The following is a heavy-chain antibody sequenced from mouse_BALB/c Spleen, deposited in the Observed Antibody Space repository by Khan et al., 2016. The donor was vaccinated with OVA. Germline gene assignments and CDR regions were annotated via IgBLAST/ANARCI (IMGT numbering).Heavy chain of an antibody. Sequence: DLVKPGTSVKLSCKASGYTFTSYWITWVKQRPGQGLEWIGRICPGSSNSYYSEMFKGKAALTVDTSSTTAYIQLSSLSSEDSAVFFCARENYNGRAYYAMDYWGQGTSVTVSS. CDR1: GYTFTSYW. D-gene: IGHD1-1*01. CDR2: ICPGSSNS. J-gene: IGHJ4*01. V-gene: IGHV1S41*01. CDR3: ARENYNGRAYYAMDY.